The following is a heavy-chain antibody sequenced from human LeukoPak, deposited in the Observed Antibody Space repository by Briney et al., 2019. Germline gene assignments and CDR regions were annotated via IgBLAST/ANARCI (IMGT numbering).Heavy chain of an antibody. CDR1: GFTFSSYA. CDR3: ARAEPSSSSDF. J-gene: IGHJ4*02. D-gene: IGHD6-6*01. V-gene: IGHV3-30-3*01. Sequence: PGGSLRLFCAASGFTFSSYAMYWVRQAPGKGLEWVAVISYDGTNKYYADSVKGRFTISRDSSKSYLQMNSLRPEDTAVYYCARAEPSSSSDFWGQGTLVTVSS. CDR2: ISYDGTNK.